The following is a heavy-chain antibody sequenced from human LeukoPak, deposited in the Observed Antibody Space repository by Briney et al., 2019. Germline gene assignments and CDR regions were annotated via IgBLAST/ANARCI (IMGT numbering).Heavy chain of an antibody. V-gene: IGHV1-24*01. J-gene: IGHJ4*02. Sequence: GASVKVSCKVSGYTLTELSMHWVRQAPGKGLEWMGGFDPEDGETIYAQKFQGRVTMTEDTSTDTACMELSSLRSEDTAVYYCATQTFLLYDSSGYYYWGQGTLVTVSS. CDR2: FDPEDGET. CDR3: ATQTFLLYDSSGYYY. D-gene: IGHD3-22*01. CDR1: GYTLTELS.